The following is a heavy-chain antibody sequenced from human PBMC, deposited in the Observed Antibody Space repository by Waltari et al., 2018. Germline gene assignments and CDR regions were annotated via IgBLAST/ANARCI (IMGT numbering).Heavy chain of an antibody. CDR2: INPNSGGT. J-gene: IGHJ3*02. Sequence: QVQLVQSGAEVKKPGASVKVSCKASGYTFTGYYMHWVRQAPGQGLEWMGWINPNSGGTNYAQKFQGRVTMTRDTSISTAYMELSRLRSDDTAVYYCARGSPSMIVVVANAFDIWGQGTMVTVSS. D-gene: IGHD3-22*01. CDR1: GYTFTGYY. V-gene: IGHV1-2*02. CDR3: ARGSPSMIVVVANAFDI.